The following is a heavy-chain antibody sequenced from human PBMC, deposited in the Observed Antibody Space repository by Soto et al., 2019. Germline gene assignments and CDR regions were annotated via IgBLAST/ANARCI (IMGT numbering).Heavy chain of an antibody. CDR1: GFTFSTHA. Sequence: GVLRLSCAASGFTFSTHAMHWVRQAPGKGLEWVAVIWYDGSNKYYADSVKGRFTISRDNSKNTLYLQMNSLRAEDTAVYYCARDFDMLAAEPYGMGVLRQATTV. V-gene: IGHV3-33*01. CDR2: IWYDGSNK. CDR3: ARDFDMLAAEPYGMGV. D-gene: IGHD3-9*01. J-gene: IGHJ6*02.